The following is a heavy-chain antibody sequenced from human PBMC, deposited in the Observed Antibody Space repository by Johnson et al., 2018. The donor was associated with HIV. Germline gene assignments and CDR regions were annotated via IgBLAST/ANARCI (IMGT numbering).Heavy chain of an antibody. Sequence: VQLVESGGGVVQPGGSLKLSCAASGFTFSGSAMHWVRQASGKGLEWISYISGSGGTMYSADAVKGRFTISRNNANNSLHLQMNNLRAEDTAVYFCATVWRNEGRHSFDTWGQGTVVTVSS. CDR1: GFTFSGSA. D-gene: IGHD1-1*01. V-gene: IGHV3-48*04. J-gene: IGHJ3*02. CDR3: ATVWRNEGRHSFDT. CDR2: ISGSGGTM.